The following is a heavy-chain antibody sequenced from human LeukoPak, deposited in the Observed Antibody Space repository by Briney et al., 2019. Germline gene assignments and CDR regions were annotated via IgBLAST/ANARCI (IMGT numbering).Heavy chain of an antibody. Sequence: SETLSLTCTVSGGSISTSSYYWGWIRQPPGKGLEWIGSIYYSGSTSYNPSLKGRVAISVDTSKNQFSLKLRSVTAADTAVYYCEREGSSSYLDYWGQGTLVTVSS. J-gene: IGHJ4*02. CDR3: EREGSSSYLDY. V-gene: IGHV4-39*07. CDR1: GGSISTSSYY. CDR2: IYYSGST. D-gene: IGHD6-6*01.